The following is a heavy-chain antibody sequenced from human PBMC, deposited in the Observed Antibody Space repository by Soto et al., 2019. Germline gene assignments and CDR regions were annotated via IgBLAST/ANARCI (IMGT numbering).Heavy chain of an antibody. CDR1: GFTFSSYW. D-gene: IGHD2-21*01. Sequence: GESLRLSCAASGFTFSSYWMHWVRQAPGKGLVWVSRINSDGSSTSYADSVKGRFTISRDNAKNTLYLQMNSLRAEDTAVYYCARVRHGVWWDHDAHYFDYWGQGTLVTVSS. J-gene: IGHJ4*02. CDR2: INSDGSST. CDR3: ARVRHGVWWDHDAHYFDY. V-gene: IGHV3-74*01.